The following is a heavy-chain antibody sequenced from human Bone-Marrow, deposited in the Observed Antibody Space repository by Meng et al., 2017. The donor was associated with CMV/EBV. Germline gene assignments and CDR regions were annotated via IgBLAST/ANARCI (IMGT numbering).Heavy chain of an antibody. CDR3: ARRGYSYGPSYYYYYGMDV. CDR1: GYTFTGYY. J-gene: IGHJ6*02. D-gene: IGHD5-18*01. CDR2: INPNSGGT. Sequence: ASVKVSCKASGYTFTGYYMHWVRQAPGQGLEWMGWINPNSGGTNYAQKFQGRVTMTRDTSISTAYMELSRLRSDDTAVYYCARRGYSYGPSYYYYYGMDVWGQGTTVTVSS. V-gene: IGHV1-2*02.